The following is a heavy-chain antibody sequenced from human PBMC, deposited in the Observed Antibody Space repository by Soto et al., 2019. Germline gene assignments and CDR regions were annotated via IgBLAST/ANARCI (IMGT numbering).Heavy chain of an antibody. CDR3: SRRLEV. Sequence: EVQLVESGGGLVQPGGSLRLSCVASGFTFYTSWMDWVRQAPGKGLEWVANIKEDGNEEYYVDSVKGRFIITRDNAKNSLYLQMNSLRAEDTAVYYCSRRLEVWGQGTTVTVSS. V-gene: IGHV3-7*05. CDR2: IKEDGNEE. CDR1: GFTFYTSW. J-gene: IGHJ6*02.